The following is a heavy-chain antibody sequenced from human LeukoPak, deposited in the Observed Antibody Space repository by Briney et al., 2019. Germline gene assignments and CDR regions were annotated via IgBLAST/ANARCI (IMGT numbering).Heavy chain of an antibody. J-gene: IGHJ4*02. CDR3: ARDSSSWCNQDY. Sequence: ASVKVSCKASGYTFTGYYMHWVRQAPGQGLEWMGWINPNSGGTNYAQKFQGRVTMTRDTSISTAYMELSRLRSDDTAVYYCARDSSSWCNQDYWGQGTLVTVSS. CDR1: GYTFTGYY. D-gene: IGHD6-13*01. CDR2: INPNSGGT. V-gene: IGHV1-2*02.